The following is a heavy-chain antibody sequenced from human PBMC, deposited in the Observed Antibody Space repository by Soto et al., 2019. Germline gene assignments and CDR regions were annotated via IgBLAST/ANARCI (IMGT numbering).Heavy chain of an antibody. CDR1: GGSISSRSYY. Sequence: SETLSLTCTVSGGSISSRSYYWGWIRQPPGKGLEWIGSIYYSGSTYYNPSLKSRVTISVDTSKNQFSLKLSSVTAADTAVYYCARHMAEAPLFVVVPAAIDYWGQATLVTVSS. CDR3: ARHMAEAPLFVVVPAAIDY. D-gene: IGHD2-2*01. CDR2: IYYSGST. V-gene: IGHV4-39*01. J-gene: IGHJ4*02.